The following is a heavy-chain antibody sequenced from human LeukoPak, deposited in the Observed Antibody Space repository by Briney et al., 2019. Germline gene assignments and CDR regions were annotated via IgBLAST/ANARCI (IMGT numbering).Heavy chain of an antibody. D-gene: IGHD6-19*01. V-gene: IGHV4-4*07. CDR2: IYTSGST. J-gene: IGHJ1*01. Sequence: SETLSLTCTVSGGSISSYYWSWIRQPAGKGLEWIGRIYTSGSTNYNPSLKSRVTMSVDTSKNQFSLKLSSVTAADTAVYYCAREGSAVAGKLEVQHWGQGTLVTVSS. CDR1: GGSISSYY. CDR3: AREGSAVAGKLEVQH.